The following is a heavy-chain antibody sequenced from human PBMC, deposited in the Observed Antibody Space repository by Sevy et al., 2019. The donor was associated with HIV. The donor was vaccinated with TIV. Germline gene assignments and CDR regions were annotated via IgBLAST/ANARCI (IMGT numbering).Heavy chain of an antibody. D-gene: IGHD1-26*01. CDR2: IKSKTDGGTR. CDR3: TAGVGTSDFDY. V-gene: IGHV3-15*01. Sequence: GGSLRISCVASGFTFSNAWMSWVRQAPGKGLEWVGRIKSKTDGGTRDFAAPVKGRFAIARDDSKNTLSLQMDSLKTEDTALYYCTAGVGTSDFDYWGQGILVTVSS. J-gene: IGHJ4*02. CDR1: GFTFSNAW.